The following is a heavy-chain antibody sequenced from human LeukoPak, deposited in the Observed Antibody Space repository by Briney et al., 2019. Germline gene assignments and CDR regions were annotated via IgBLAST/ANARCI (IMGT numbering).Heavy chain of an antibody. V-gene: IGHV3-7*01. CDR2: IKQDGSEK. CDR1: GFTFSSYW. Sequence: GGSLRLSCAASGFTFSSYWMSWVRQTPGKGLEWVANIKQDGSEKYYVDSVKGRFTISRDNAKNSLYLQMNSLRAEDTAVYYCARDEGGRGYSYGYDYWGQGTLVTVSS. D-gene: IGHD5-18*01. J-gene: IGHJ4*02. CDR3: ARDEGGRGYSYGYDY.